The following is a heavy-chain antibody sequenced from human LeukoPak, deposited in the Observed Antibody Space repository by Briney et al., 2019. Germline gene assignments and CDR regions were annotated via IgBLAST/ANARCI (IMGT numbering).Heavy chain of an antibody. CDR3: TRLYGGNSAGYYYYYMDV. D-gene: IGHD4-23*01. Sequence: PGGSLRLSCAASGFTFSGSAMHWVRQASGKGLEWVGRIRSKANSYATSYAASVKGGFTISRDDSQNTAYLQMNSLKTEDTAVYYCTRLYGGNSAGYYYYYMDVWGKGTTVTVSS. J-gene: IGHJ6*03. CDR1: GFTFSGSA. V-gene: IGHV3-73*01. CDR2: IRSKANSYAT.